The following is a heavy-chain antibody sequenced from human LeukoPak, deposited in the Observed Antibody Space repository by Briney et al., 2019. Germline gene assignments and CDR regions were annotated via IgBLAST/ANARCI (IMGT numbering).Heavy chain of an antibody. Sequence: PGGSLRLSCAASGFTFRNSVMSWVRQAPGKGLEWVSSITASGGSTYYADSVKGRFTVSRDNSKNTLYLQMNSPTVEDTAVYYCAPGSNWPGYFDYWGQGTLVTVSS. CDR1: GFTFRNSV. CDR3: APGSNWPGYFDY. D-gene: IGHD1-26*01. CDR2: ITASGGST. V-gene: IGHV3-23*01. J-gene: IGHJ4*02.